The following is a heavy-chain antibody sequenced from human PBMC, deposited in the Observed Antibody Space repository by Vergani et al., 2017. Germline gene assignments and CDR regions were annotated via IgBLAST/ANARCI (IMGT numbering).Heavy chain of an antibody. CDR1: GGTFSSYA. J-gene: IGHJ5*02. V-gene: IGHV1-69*01. D-gene: IGHD2-2*01. Sequence: QVQLVQSGAEVKKPGSSVKVSCKASGGTFSSYAISWVRQAPGQGLEWMGGIIPIFGTANYAQKFQGRVTITADESTSTAYMELSSLRSEDTAVYYCARESRYCSSTSCYVGRDWFDPWGQGTLVTVSS. CDR3: ARESRYCSSTSCYVGRDWFDP. CDR2: IIPIFGTA.